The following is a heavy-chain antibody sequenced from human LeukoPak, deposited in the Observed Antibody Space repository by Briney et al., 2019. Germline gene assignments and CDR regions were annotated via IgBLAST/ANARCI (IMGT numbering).Heavy chain of an antibody. CDR1: GGSISSSSYY. V-gene: IGHV4-39*07. Sequence: PSETLSLTCTVSGGSISSSSYYWGWIRQPPGKGLEWIGSIYYSGSTYYDPSLKSRVTISVDTSKNQFSLKLSSVTAADTAVYYCAGALPAALYYFDYWGQGTLVTVSS. J-gene: IGHJ4*02. CDR3: AGALPAALYYFDY. CDR2: IYYSGST. D-gene: IGHD2-2*01.